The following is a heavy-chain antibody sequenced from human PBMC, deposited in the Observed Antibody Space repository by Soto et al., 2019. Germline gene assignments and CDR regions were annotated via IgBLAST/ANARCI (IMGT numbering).Heavy chain of an antibody. Sequence: EAQLLESGGDLVQPGGSLRLSCAASEFSFDDYAMSWVRQAPGKGLEWVSSITYTGVSTYYADSVKGRFTISRDNSRDTLFLQRSSLRVENTAIYYCAKSIVWYPHFVSWGQGTLVTVS. CDR3: AKSIVWYPHFVS. V-gene: IGHV3-23*01. CDR2: ITYTGVST. J-gene: IGHJ4*02. D-gene: IGHD3-16*02. CDR1: EFSFDDYA.